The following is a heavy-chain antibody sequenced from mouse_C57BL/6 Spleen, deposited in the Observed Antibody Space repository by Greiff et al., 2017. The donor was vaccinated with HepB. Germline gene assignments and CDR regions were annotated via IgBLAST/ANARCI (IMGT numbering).Heavy chain of an antibody. CDR2: IYPGDGDT. CDR3: ARGITSYYFDY. Sequence: VKLMESGAELVKPGASVKISCKASGYAFSSYWMNWVKQRPGKGLEWIGQIYPGDGDTNYNGKFKGKATLTADKSSSTAYMQLSSLTSEDSAVYFCARGITSYYFDYWGQGTTLTVSS. V-gene: IGHV1-80*01. CDR1: GYAFSSYW. D-gene: IGHD2-4*01. J-gene: IGHJ2*01.